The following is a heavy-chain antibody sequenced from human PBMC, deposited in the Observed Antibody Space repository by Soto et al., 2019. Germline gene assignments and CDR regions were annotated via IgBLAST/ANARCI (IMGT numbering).Heavy chain of an antibody. CDR2: IYTSGST. Sequence: PSETLSLTCTVSVGSISGYFWTWIRQPGGKGLEWIGRIYTSGSTNYNPSLRSRVTMSVDTSKNHFSLNLSSVTAAYTAVYYCEREPRRAGYNYLDYWGQGTLVTV. CDR1: VGSISGYF. D-gene: IGHD5-12*01. CDR3: EREPRRAGYNYLDY. V-gene: IGHV4-4*07. J-gene: IGHJ4*02.